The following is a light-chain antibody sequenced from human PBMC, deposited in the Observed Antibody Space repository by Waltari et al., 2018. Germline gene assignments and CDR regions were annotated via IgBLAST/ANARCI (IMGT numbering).Light chain of an antibody. V-gene: IGLV7-46*01. CDR1: TGAVTSSHY. J-gene: IGLJ2*01. CDR2: DTS. Sequence: QAVVTQEPSVTVSPGGTVTLTCGSSTGAVTSSHYPYWLQQKPGQAPRTLVYDTSNKHSWTPARFSGSVVGGKAALTLSGAQPEDEAEYYCLLHYSGPRVFGGGTKVTVL. CDR3: LLHYSGPRV.